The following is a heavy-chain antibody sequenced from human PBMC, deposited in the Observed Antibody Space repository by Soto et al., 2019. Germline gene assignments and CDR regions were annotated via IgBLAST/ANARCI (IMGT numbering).Heavy chain of an antibody. V-gene: IGHV1-69*13. CDR1: GGTFSSYA. Sequence: GASVKFSCKASGGTFSSYAISWVRQAPGQGLEWMGGIIPIFGTANYAQKFQGRVTITADESTSTAYMELSSLRSEDTAVYYCARVGLYCTNGVCPYYGMEVWGQGTTVTVSS. CDR3: ARVGLYCTNGVCPYYGMEV. J-gene: IGHJ6*02. D-gene: IGHD2-8*01. CDR2: IIPIFGTA.